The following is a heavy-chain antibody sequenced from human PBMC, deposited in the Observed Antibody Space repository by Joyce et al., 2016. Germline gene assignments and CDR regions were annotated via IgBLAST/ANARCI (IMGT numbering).Heavy chain of an antibody. CDR2: ISGSGGST. Sequence: EVQLLESGGGLVQPGGSLRLSCSASGFTFSSYAMSWVRQAPVKGLEWVSTISGSGGSTYYADSVKGRFTISRDNSENSLYLHMNSLRAEDTAVYYCATWAPTNYDFWSGYSYYFDNWGQGTLVTVSS. D-gene: IGHD3-3*01. CDR1: GFTFSSYA. J-gene: IGHJ4*02. CDR3: ATWAPTNYDFWSGYSYYFDN. V-gene: IGHV3-23*01.